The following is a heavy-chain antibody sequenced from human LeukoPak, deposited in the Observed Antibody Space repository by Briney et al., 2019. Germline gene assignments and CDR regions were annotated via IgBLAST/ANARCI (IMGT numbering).Heavy chain of an antibody. J-gene: IGHJ4*02. V-gene: IGHV4-4*09. CDR2: IFTSGST. D-gene: IGHD3/OR15-3a*01. CDR3: AKNRQDFGQKLPTSFDS. Sequence: SETLSLTCIVSGGSVTSYYWSWIRQPPGKGLEWIGYIFTSGSTTYNPSLRSRVSMSVDTSKNQFSLKVSSVTAADTAVYYCAKNRQDFGQKLPTSFDSWGQGTLVTVSS. CDR1: GGSVTSYY.